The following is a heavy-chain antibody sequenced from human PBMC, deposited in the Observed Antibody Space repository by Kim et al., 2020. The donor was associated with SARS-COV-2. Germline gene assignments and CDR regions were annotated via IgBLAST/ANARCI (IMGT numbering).Heavy chain of an antibody. CDR3: ARASRAMATTHFDY. D-gene: IGHD5-12*01. Sequence: GGSLRLSCAASGFTFSDYYMSWIRQAPGKGLEWVSYISSSGSTIYYADSVKGRFTISRDNAKNSLYLQMNSLRAEDTAVYYCARASRAMATTHFDYWGQGTLVTVSS. V-gene: IGHV3-11*01. CDR1: GFTFSDYY. J-gene: IGHJ4*02. CDR2: ISSSGSTI.